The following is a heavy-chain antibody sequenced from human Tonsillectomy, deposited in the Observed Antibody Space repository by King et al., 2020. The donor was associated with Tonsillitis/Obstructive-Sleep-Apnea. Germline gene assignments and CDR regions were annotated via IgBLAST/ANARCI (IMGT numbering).Heavy chain of an antibody. CDR1: GFTFRDYG. J-gene: IGHJ3*01. V-gene: IGHV3-49*04. Sequence: VQLVESGGGLVQPGRSLRLSCTVSGFTFRDYGMSWVRQAPGKELEWVGFIRSKTYGGTTDYAASVKGRVTISTDDYKSIAYLQMNSLKTGDTAVYYCSRDATSGRYSYDLWGQGTMVTVSS. CDR2: IRSKTYGGTT. D-gene: IGHD1-26*01. CDR3: SRDATSGRYSYDL.